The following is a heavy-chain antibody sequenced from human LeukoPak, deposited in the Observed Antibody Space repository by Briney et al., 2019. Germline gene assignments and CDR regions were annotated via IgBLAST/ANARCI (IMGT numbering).Heavy chain of an antibody. V-gene: IGHV3-48*01. D-gene: IGHD4-17*01. CDR3: ARDDYGGNSDY. J-gene: IGHJ4*02. Sequence: GGSLRLSCAASGFTFSNFAMSWVRQAPGKGLEWFSYISSSSTTIYYADSVKGRFTISRDNAKKSLYLQMNSLRAEDTAAYYCARDDYGGNSDYWGQGTLVTVSS. CDR1: GFTFSNFA. CDR2: ISSSSTTI.